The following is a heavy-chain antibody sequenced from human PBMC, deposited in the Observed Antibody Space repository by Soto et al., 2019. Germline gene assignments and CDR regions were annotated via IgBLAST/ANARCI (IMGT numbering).Heavy chain of an antibody. CDR1: GGSISRGGYS. J-gene: IGHJ4*02. Sequence: SETLSLTCAVSGGSISRGGYSWSWIRQPPGKGLEWIGYIYHSGSTYYNPSLKSRVTISVDTSKNQFSLKLSSVTAADTAVYYCARDNRYSYGYTLDHWGQGTLVTVSS. V-gene: IGHV4-30-2*01. CDR2: IYHSGST. CDR3: ARDNRYSYGYTLDH. D-gene: IGHD5-18*01.